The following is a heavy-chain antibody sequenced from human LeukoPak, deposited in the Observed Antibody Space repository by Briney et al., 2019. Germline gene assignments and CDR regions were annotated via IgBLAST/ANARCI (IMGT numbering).Heavy chain of an antibody. CDR1: GYTFTGYY. CDR3: ASPSYYYEIWCAFDI. V-gene: IGHV1-2*06. J-gene: IGHJ3*02. CDR2: INPNSGGT. D-gene: IGHD3-22*01. Sequence: ASVKVSCKASGYTFTGYYMHWVRQAPGQGLEWMGRINPNSGGTNYAQKFQGRVTMTRDTSISTAYMELSRLRSDDTAVYYCASPSYYYEIWCAFDIWGQGTMVTVSS.